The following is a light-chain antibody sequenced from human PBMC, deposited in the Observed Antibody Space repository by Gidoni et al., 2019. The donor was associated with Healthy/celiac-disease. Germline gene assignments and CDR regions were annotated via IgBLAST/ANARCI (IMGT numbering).Light chain of an antibody. J-gene: IGKJ2*01. CDR2: KAS. Sequence: DIQMTKSPSTLSASLGDRVTITCRASQSISIWLAWYQQKPGKAPKLLIYKASSLESGVPSRFSCRGSGTAFTLTISRLQPDDFATYYCQQYNSYPYTFGQGTKLEIK. CDR3: QQYNSYPYT. V-gene: IGKV1-5*03. CDR1: QSISIW.